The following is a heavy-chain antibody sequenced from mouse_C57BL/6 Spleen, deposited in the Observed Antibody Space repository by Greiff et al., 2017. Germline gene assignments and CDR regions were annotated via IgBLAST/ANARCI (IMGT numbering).Heavy chain of an antibody. CDR2: ISDGGSYT. CDR3: ARERGDYDCFDY. CDR1: GFTFSSYA. J-gene: IGHJ2*01. Sequence: EVHLVESGGGLVKPGGSLKLSCAASGFTFSSYAMSWVRQTPEKRLEWVATISDGGSYTYYPDNVKGRFTISRDNAKNNLYRQMSNLKSEDTAMYYGARERGDYDCFDYWGQGTTLTVSS. V-gene: IGHV5-4*01. D-gene: IGHD2-4*01.